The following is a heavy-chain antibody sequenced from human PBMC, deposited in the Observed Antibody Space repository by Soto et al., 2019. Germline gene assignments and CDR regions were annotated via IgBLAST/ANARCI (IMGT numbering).Heavy chain of an antibody. Sequence: QVQLVQSGADVKKPGASVKVSCKASGYTFTNYYMHWVRQAPGQGLEWMGVINPGAGSTSYAQKLHGRDTMTRDTSTSTVYMELSSLRSEDTAVYYCARGLAVAYSPALLWGQGTLVTVSS. J-gene: IGHJ4*02. CDR1: GYTFTNYY. D-gene: IGHD6-19*01. CDR3: ARGLAVAYSPALL. CDR2: INPGAGST. V-gene: IGHV1-46*01.